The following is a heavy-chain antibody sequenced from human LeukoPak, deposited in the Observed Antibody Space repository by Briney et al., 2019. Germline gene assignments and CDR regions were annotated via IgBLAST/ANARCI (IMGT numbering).Heavy chain of an antibody. V-gene: IGHV3-7*03. Sequence: GGSLRLSCTASGFTFSSYWMSWVRQAPGKGLEWVANIKQDGSEKYYVDSVKGRFTISRDNAKNSLYLQMNTLRVEDTAVYYCARDGGYTYGRPDYWGRGTLVIVSS. CDR1: GFTFSSYW. CDR2: IKQDGSEK. D-gene: IGHD5-18*01. CDR3: ARDGGYTYGRPDY. J-gene: IGHJ4*02.